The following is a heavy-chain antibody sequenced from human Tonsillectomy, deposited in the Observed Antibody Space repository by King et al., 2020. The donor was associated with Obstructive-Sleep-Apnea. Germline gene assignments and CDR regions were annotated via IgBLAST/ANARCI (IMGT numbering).Heavy chain of an antibody. J-gene: IGHJ3*02. Sequence: QLQESGPGLVKPSETLSLTCTVSGGSISSYYWSWIRQPPGKGLEWIGYIYYSGSTNYNPSLKSRVTISVDTSKNQFSLKLSSVTAADTAVYYCARLPSYYYDSSGYYSAFDIWGLGTMVTVSS. CDR1: GGSISSYY. CDR2: IYYSGST. CDR3: ARLPSYYYDSSGYYSAFDI. V-gene: IGHV4-59*08. D-gene: IGHD3-22*01.